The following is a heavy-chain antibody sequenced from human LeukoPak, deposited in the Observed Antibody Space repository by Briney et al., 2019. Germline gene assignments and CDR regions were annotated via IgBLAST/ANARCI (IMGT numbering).Heavy chain of an antibody. V-gene: IGHV3-48*01. J-gene: IGHJ4*02. CDR2: ISSSSSTI. CDR3: AREIVSETTGFDY. Sequence: GGSLRLSCAASGFTFSSYSMNWVRQAPGKGLEWVSYISSSSSTIYYADSVKGRFTISRDNAKNSLYLQMNSLRAEDTAVYYCAREIVSETTGFDYWGQGTLVTVSS. CDR1: GFTFSSYS. D-gene: IGHD4-17*01.